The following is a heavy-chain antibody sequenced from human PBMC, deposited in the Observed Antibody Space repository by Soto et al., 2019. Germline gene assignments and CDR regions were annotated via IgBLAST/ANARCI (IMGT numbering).Heavy chain of an antibody. CDR3: ALALGPTTGLDY. D-gene: IGHD1-26*01. J-gene: IGHJ4*02. CDR2: IFNSGTT. CDR1: GASTVSHYH. Sequence: LSLTCSVSGASTVSHYHWTWIRQPPGKGLEWMGYIFNSGTTFYNPSLTSRLSISMDTSGNHFSLELRSVTAADTAVYYCALALGPTTGLDYWGQGTLVTVSS. V-gene: IGHV4-31*02.